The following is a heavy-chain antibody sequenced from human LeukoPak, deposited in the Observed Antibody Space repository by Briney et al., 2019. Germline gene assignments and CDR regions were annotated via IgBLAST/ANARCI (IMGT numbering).Heavy chain of an antibody. CDR3: ARDSTQYDNGVYFDVHDI. V-gene: IGHV3-7*01. CDR1: GFTLSSYW. CDR2: IRRDGTQE. D-gene: IGHD2-8*01. J-gene: IGHJ3*02. Sequence: GGSLRLSCAASGFTLSSYWMTWVRQAPGKGLEWVANIRRDGTQEHYVDSVEGRFTNSRDNAKNSLFLQMNSLRAEDTAVYYCARDSTQYDNGVYFDVHDIWGQGTMVTVSS.